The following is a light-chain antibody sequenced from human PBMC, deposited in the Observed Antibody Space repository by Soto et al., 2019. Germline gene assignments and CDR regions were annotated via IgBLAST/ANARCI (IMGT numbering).Light chain of an antibody. V-gene: IGKV3-20*01. CDR3: QQYNNWPIT. J-gene: IGKJ5*01. Sequence: EIVLTQSPGTLSLSPGERATLSCRASQRVTSNYLTWYQQKPGQAPRLLIYGASSRATGIPDRFSGSGSGTNFTLTISRLEPEDFAVYYCQQYNNWPITFGQGTRLEIK. CDR1: QRVTSNY. CDR2: GAS.